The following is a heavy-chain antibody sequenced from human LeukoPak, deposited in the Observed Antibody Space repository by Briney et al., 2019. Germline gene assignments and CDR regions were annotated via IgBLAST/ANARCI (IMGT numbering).Heavy chain of an antibody. CDR1: KFTFSHYG. Sequence: GKSLRLSCAASKFTFSHYGMHWVRQAPRKGLQWVAVIWSDGSNQYYDDSVKGRFIISRDNFNNMVYLQMNSLRADDTGVYYCAKDAQRGFDYSNSLEYWGQGALVTVSS. V-gene: IGHV3-33*06. J-gene: IGHJ4*02. D-gene: IGHD4-11*01. CDR2: IWSDGSNQ. CDR3: AKDAQRGFDYSNSLEY.